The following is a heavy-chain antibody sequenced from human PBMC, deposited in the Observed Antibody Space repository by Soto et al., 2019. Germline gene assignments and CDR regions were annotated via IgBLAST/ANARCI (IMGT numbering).Heavy chain of an antibody. Sequence: QVQLVQSGAEVKKPGSSVKVSCKASGGTFSSYAISWVRQAPGQGLEWMGGIIPIFGTANYAQKFQGRVTITADESTSTAYMELSSLRSEDTAVYYCAIVKVRGVIITFGSDISAFDIWGQGTMVTVSS. V-gene: IGHV1-69*01. CDR2: IIPIFGTA. CDR1: GGTFSSYA. D-gene: IGHD3-10*01. J-gene: IGHJ3*02. CDR3: AIVKVRGVIITFGSDISAFDI.